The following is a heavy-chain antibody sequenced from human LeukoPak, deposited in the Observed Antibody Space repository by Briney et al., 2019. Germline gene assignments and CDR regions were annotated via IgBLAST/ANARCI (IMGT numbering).Heavy chain of an antibody. CDR1: GYTFTSYG. CDR3: ARDAPPENWNDAFYYYYMDV. V-gene: IGHV1-18*01. J-gene: IGHJ6*03. D-gene: IGHD1-1*01. Sequence: VASVKASCKASGYTFTSYGISWVRQAPGQGLEWMGWISAYNGNTNYAQKLQGRVTMTTDTSTSTAYMELRSLRSDDTAVYYCARDAPPENWNDAFYYYYMDVWGKGTTVTVSS. CDR2: ISAYNGNT.